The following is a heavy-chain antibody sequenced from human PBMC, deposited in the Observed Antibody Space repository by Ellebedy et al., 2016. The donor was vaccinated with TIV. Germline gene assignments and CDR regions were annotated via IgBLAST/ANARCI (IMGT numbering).Heavy chain of an antibody. V-gene: IGHV3-43D*03. CDR2: ISWGGGST. CDR3: AVRERDY. Sequence: GGSLRLXXAASGFTFDDYAMHWVRQAPGKGLEWVSLISWGGGSTYYADSVKGRFTISRDNSKNSLYLQMNSLRAEDTALYYCAVRERDYWGQGTLVTVSS. CDR1: GFTFDDYA. J-gene: IGHJ4*02.